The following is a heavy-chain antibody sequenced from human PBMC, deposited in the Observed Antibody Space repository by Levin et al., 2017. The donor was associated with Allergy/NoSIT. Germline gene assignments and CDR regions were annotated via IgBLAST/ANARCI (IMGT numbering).Heavy chain of an antibody. J-gene: IGHJ4*02. CDR3: ARDVLGLTIFGVVIRHTRLFRAPPHAEKNFDY. Sequence: GESLKISCAASGFTFSSYAMHWVRQAPGKGLEWVAVISYDGSNKYYADSVKGRFTISRDNSKNTLYLQMNSLRAEDTAVYYCARDVLGLTIFGVVIRHTRLFRAPPHAEKNFDYWGQGTLVTVSS. CDR2: ISYDGSNK. D-gene: IGHD3-3*01. V-gene: IGHV3-30-3*01. CDR1: GFTFSSYA.